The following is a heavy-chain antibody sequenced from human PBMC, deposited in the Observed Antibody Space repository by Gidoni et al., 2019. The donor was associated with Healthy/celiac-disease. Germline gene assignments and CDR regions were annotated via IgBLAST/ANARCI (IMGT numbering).Heavy chain of an antibody. Sequence: EVQLLESGGGFVRPGGSLRLPGAASGFPFSTSAMGWVRQAPGKGLEWVSAISGSGGSTYYADSVKGRFTISRDNSMNTLYLQMNSLRAEDTAVYYCAKGSGSSSWYDVWNLDYWGQGTLVTVSS. V-gene: IGHV3-23*01. J-gene: IGHJ4*02. D-gene: IGHD6-13*01. CDR1: GFPFSTSA. CDR3: AKGSGSSSWYDVWNLDY. CDR2: ISGSGGST.